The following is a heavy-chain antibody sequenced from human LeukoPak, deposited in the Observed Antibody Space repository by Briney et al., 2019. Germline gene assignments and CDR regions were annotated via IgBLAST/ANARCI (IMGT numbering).Heavy chain of an antibody. D-gene: IGHD4-17*01. Sequence: GASVKVSCKASGYTFTGYYMHWVRQAPGQGLERMGWINPNSGGTNYAQKFQGWVTMTRDTSISTAYMELSRLRSDDTAVYYCARSRDGDYYGMDVWGKGTTVTVSS. CDR2: INPNSGGT. CDR1: GYTFTGYY. J-gene: IGHJ6*04. CDR3: ARSRDGDYYGMDV. V-gene: IGHV1-2*04.